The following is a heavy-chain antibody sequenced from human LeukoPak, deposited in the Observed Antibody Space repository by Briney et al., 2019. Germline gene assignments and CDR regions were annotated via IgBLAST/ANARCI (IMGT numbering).Heavy chain of an antibody. V-gene: IGHV4-59*01. D-gene: IGHD3-22*01. J-gene: IGHJ4*01. CDR2: IYYSGST. CDR1: GGSISPYY. Sequence: SETLSLTCTGSGGSISPYYWSWIRQPPGKGLEWIGYIYYSGSTNYNPSLKSRVTISLDTSKNQFSLKLTSVTAEDTAVYYCARSKWLLDKWGHGTLVTVSS. CDR3: ARSKWLLDK.